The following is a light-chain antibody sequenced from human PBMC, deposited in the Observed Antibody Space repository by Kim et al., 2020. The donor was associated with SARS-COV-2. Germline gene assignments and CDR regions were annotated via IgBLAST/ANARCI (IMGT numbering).Light chain of an antibody. CDR2: EDT. V-gene: IGLV3-1*01. CDR1: KLGDKY. Sequence: VFPGQTASITCSGDKLGDKYACWYQQKPGQSPVLVIYEDTKRPSGIPERFSGSNSGNTATLTISGTQAMDEADYYCQAWDTSTVVFGGGTKLTVL. J-gene: IGLJ3*02. CDR3: QAWDTSTVV.